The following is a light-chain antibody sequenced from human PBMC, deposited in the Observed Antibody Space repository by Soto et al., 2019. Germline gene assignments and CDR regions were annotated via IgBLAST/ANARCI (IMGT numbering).Light chain of an antibody. CDR2: EVN. V-gene: IGLV2-8*01. J-gene: IGLJ3*02. CDR3: SSFAAGGV. CDR1: SGDIGGYNY. Sequence: QSALTQPPSASGSPGQSVAISCSGTSGDIGGYNYVSWYQQHPGKAPKLIIYEVNKRPSGVPDRVSGSKSGNTASLTVSGLQAEDEADYYCSSFAAGGVFGGGTKLTVL.